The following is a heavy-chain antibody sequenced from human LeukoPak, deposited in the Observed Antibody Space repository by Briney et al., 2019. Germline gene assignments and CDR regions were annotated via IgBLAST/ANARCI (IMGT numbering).Heavy chain of an antibody. CDR1: GFTVSSNY. Sequence: GGSLRLSCAASGFTVSSNYMSWVRQAPGKGLEWVSVIYSGGSTYYADSVKGRFTISRDNSKNTLYLQMNSLRAEDTAVYYCAKLAAAGTGAEYFQHWGQGTLVTVSS. V-gene: IGHV3-53*01. CDR3: AKLAAAGTGAEYFQH. CDR2: IYSGGST. D-gene: IGHD6-13*01. J-gene: IGHJ1*01.